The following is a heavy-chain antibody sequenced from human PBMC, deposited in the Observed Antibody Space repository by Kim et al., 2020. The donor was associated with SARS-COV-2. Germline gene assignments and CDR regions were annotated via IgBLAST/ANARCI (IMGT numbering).Heavy chain of an antibody. J-gene: IGHJ5*01. Sequence: GGSLRLSCAASGFTFSDYYMTWIRQAPGKGLEWLSYISSSGSYIVYAESVKGRFSISGDNAKKSLYLQMNSLRAEDTAVYYCARVSSGSSSWYWFDAWG. CDR3: ARVSSGSSSWYWFDA. D-gene: IGHD6-13*01. V-gene: IGHV3-11*05. CDR2: ISSSGSYI. CDR1: GFTFSDYY.